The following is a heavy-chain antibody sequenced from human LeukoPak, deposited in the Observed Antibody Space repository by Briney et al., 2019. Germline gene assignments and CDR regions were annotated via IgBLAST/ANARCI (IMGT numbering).Heavy chain of an antibody. V-gene: IGHV3-74*01. D-gene: IGHD4-23*01. CDR1: GFTFSTYFW. Sequence: TGGSLRLSCAASGFTFSTYFWMHWVRQAPGKGLVWVSRLRSDGGSSAYADFVRGRFTISRDNAKNTLYLQMNSLRAEDTAVYYCVRGLDLGGYSSFVSWGQGTLVTVSS. J-gene: IGHJ4*02. CDR2: LRSDGGSS. CDR3: VRGLDLGGYSSFVS.